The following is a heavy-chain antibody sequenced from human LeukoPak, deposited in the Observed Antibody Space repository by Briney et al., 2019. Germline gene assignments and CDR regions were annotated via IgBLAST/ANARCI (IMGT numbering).Heavy chain of an antibody. D-gene: IGHD3-10*01. CDR2: IFYGGGT. J-gene: IGHJ3*02. CDR1: GGSISSYY. CDR3: AKSNGYGLVDI. Sequence: PSETLSLTCTVSGGSISSYYWSWIRQPPGKGLEWIGNIFYGGGTYYSPSLTSRVTISLDTSRNQFSLKLNSVTAADTAVYYCAKSNGYGLVDIWGQGTMVTVS. V-gene: IGHV4-59*04.